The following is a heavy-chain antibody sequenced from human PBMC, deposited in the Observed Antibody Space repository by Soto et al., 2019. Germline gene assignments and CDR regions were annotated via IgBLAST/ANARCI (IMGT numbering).Heavy chain of an antibody. D-gene: IGHD6-6*01. J-gene: IGHJ5*02. Sequence: SVKVSCKASGGTFSSYAISWVRQAPGRGLEWMGGIIPIFGTANYAQKFQGRVTITADESTSTAYMELSSLRSEDTAVYYCARRGGGYSSSSADWFDPWGQGTLVTVSS. V-gene: IGHV1-69*13. CDR2: IIPIFGTA. CDR3: ARRGGGYSSSSADWFDP. CDR1: GGTFSSYA.